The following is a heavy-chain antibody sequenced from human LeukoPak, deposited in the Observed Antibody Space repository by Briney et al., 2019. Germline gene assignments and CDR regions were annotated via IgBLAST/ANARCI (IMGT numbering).Heavy chain of an antibody. CDR2: IKQDGSDK. J-gene: IGHJ3*02. Sequence: GGPLRLSCAASGFSISSHYMSWVRQAPGKGLEWVANIKQDGSDKYYVDSVKGRFTISRDNAKNSVYLQMNSLRAEDTAVYYCAREGDAFDIWGQGTMVTVSS. CDR3: AREGDAFDI. V-gene: IGHV3-7*01. CDR1: GFSISSHY.